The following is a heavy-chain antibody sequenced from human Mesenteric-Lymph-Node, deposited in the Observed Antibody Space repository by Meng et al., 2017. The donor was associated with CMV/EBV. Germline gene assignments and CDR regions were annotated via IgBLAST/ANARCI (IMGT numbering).Heavy chain of an antibody. Sequence: ASVKVSCKASGYTFSNYGISWVRQATGQGLEWMGWMNPNSGNTGYAQKFQGRVTMTRNTSISTAYMELSSLRSEDTAVYYCARSIVGATYDAFDIWGQGTMVTVSS. CDR1: GYTFSNYG. CDR3: ARSIVGATYDAFDI. D-gene: IGHD1-26*01. J-gene: IGHJ3*02. V-gene: IGHV1-8*02. CDR2: MNPNSGNT.